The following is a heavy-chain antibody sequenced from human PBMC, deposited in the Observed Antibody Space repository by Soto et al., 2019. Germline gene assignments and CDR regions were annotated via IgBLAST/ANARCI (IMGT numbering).Heavy chain of an antibody. J-gene: IGHJ4*02. V-gene: IGHV1-3*01. CDR2: INAGNGNT. CDR1: GYTFTSYA. CDR3: ARDCESSCGYDEYFFDY. Sequence: GASVKVSCKASGYTFTSYAMHWVRQAPGQRLEWMGWINAGNGNTKYSQKFQGRVTITRDTSASTAYMELSSLRSEDTAVYYCARDCESSCGYDEYFFDYWGQGTLVTVSS. D-gene: IGHD5-12*01.